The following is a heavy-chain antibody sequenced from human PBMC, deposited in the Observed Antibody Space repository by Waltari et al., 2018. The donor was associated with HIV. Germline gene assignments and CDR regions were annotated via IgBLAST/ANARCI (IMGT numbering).Heavy chain of an antibody. CDR1: GGTFIIA. Sequence: QVQLVQSGAEVKKPGSSVKVSCKDSGGTFIIAITWVRQAPGQGLEWMGLIIPMYGTPTYAQKFQGRVTITADENTRTAYMELRGLRSEDTAVYYCARLGGESGDHKNYYYYGMDVWGQGATVTVS. CDR3: ARLGGESGDHKNYYYYGMDV. J-gene: IGHJ6*02. CDR2: IIPMYGTP. D-gene: IGHD2-21*02. V-gene: IGHV1-69*01.